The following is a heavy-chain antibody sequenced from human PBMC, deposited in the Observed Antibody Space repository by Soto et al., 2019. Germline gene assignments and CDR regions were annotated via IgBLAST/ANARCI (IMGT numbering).Heavy chain of an antibody. V-gene: IGHV3-72*01. D-gene: IGHD2-8*02. J-gene: IGHJ1*01. CDR1: GFTFSDHF. CDR3: AGGATGRAPFQH. Sequence: PGGSLRLSCAASGFTFSDHFMDWVRQAPGKGLEWVARSRNRANYYTTEYAASVRGRFTVSREGSKISLYLQMSSLKTEDTAVYYCAGGATGRAPFQHWGRGTLVTVSS. CDR2: SRNRANYYTT.